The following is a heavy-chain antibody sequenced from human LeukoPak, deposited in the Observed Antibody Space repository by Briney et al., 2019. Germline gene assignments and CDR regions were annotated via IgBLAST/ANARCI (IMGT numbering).Heavy chain of an antibody. CDR1: GFTVSGNY. J-gene: IGHJ4*02. D-gene: IGHD6-13*01. Sequence: GGSLRLSCAVSGFTVSGNYMTWVRQAPGKGLEWVSIIYIGDITYYADSVKGRFTISRDFSKNTLYLQMNNLRAEDTAVYYCARVVAAAFDYWGQGTLVTVSS. V-gene: IGHV3-53*01. CDR3: ARVVAAAFDY. CDR2: IYIGDIT.